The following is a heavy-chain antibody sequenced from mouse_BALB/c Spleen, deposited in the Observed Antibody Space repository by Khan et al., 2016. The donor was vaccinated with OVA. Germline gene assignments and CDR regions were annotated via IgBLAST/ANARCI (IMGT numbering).Heavy chain of an antibody. CDR3: ASHLTGSFAY. V-gene: IGHV5-6*01. CDR2: ISSGGDYT. CDR1: GFTFSSYS. D-gene: IGHD4-1*01. Sequence: VQLKQSGGDLVKPGGSLKFSCAASGFTFSSYSMSWVRQTPDKRLEWVATISSGGDYTYYSDNVKGRFTISRDNAKNTLYLQMSSLKSEDTAMYYGASHLTGSFAYWGQGTLVTVSA. J-gene: IGHJ3*01.